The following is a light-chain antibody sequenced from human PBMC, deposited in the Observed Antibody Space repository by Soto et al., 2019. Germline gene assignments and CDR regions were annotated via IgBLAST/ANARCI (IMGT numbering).Light chain of an antibody. J-gene: IGKJ1*01. CDR3: QQYGSSHSWT. Sequence: EIVLTQSPGTLSLSPGERATLSCRASQSVSSSYLAWYQQKPGQAPRLLIYGASSRATGIPDRFSGSGSVTDFTLTISRLEPEDFAVYYCQQYGSSHSWTFGQGTKV. CDR2: GAS. V-gene: IGKV3-20*01. CDR1: QSVSSSY.